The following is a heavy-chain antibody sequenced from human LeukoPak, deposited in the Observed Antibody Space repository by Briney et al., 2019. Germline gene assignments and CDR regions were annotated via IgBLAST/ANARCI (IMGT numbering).Heavy chain of an antibody. CDR2: IIPIFGTS. D-gene: IGHD3-10*01. CDR3: ATPFADPYYYYGMDV. CDR1: GGTFSSYA. J-gene: IGHJ6*04. V-gene: IGHV1-69*06. Sequence: SVKVSCKASGGTFSSYAISWVRQAPGQGLEWMGGIIPIFGTSNYAQKFQGRVTITADKSTSTAYMELSSLRSEDTAVYYCATPFADPYYYYGMDVWGKGTTVTVSS.